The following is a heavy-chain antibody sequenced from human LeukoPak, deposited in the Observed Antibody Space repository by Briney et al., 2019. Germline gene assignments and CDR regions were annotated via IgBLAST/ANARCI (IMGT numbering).Heavy chain of an antibody. CDR1: GYTFTGYY. V-gene: IGHV1-2*02. CDR3: ARDGYSSGWYGGDYYMDV. D-gene: IGHD6-19*01. Sequence: GASVKVSCKASGYTFTGYYMHWVRQAPGQGLEWMGWINPNSGGTNYAQKFQGRVTMTRDTSISTAYMELSRLRSDDTAVYYCARDGYSSGWYGGDYYMDVWGKGTTVTVSS. CDR2: INPNSGGT. J-gene: IGHJ6*03.